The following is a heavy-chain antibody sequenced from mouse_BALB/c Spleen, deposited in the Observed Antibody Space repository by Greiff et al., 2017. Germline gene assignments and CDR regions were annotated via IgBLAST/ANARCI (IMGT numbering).Heavy chain of an antibody. J-gene: IGHJ2*01. Sequence: VQLQQSGAELVKPGASVKLSCTASGFNIKDTYMHWVKQRPEQGLEWIGRIDPANGNTKYDPKFQGKATITADTSSNTAYLQLSSLTSEDTAVYYCARSEEKGYDYIDYWGQGTTLTVSS. CDR2: IDPANGNT. V-gene: IGHV14-3*02. D-gene: IGHD3-2*02. CDR3: ARSEEKGYDYIDY. CDR1: GFNIKDTY.